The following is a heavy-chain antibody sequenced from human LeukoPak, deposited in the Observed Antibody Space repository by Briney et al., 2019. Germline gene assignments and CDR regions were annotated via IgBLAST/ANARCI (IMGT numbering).Heavy chain of an antibody. CDR1: GFTLSSHW. D-gene: IGHD6-13*01. CDR2: ISWNSGTI. Sequence: GGSLRLSCVVSGFTLSSHWMSWVRQAPGKGLEWVSGISWNSGTIGYADSVKGRFITSRDSAKNSLYLQMNSLRAEDTALYYCTKDAGLYYAYYGMDVWGQGTTVTVSS. CDR3: TKDAGLYYAYYGMDV. J-gene: IGHJ6*02. V-gene: IGHV3-9*01.